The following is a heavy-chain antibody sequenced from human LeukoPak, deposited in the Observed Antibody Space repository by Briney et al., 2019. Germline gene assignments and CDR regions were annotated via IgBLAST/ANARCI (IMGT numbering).Heavy chain of an antibody. Sequence: PSETLSLTCAVYGGSFSGYYWSWIRQPPGKGLEWIGEINHSGSTKYNPSLKSRVTISVDTSKNQFSLKLSSVTAADTAVYYCAAYYYDSRESEYWGQGTLVTVSS. CDR2: INHSGST. D-gene: IGHD3-22*01. J-gene: IGHJ4*02. CDR1: GGSFSGYY. V-gene: IGHV4-34*01. CDR3: AAYYYDSRESEY.